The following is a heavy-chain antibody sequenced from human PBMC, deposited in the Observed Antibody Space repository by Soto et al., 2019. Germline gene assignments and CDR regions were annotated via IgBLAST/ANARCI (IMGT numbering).Heavy chain of an antibody. CDR3: AKRGGDSGWGDFDS. V-gene: IGHV3-23*01. CDR2: ISHSDHST. D-gene: IGHD6-19*01. CDR1: GFPFSRCA. J-gene: IGHJ4*02. Sequence: EVQLLESGGGLVQPGGSLRLSCAASGFPFSRCAMNWVRQAPGKGLEWVSTISHSDHSTYYADSVKGRFTVSRDNSENPLYLQMYGRRAEDTAIYYCAKRGGDSGWGDFDSWGQGILVTVSS.